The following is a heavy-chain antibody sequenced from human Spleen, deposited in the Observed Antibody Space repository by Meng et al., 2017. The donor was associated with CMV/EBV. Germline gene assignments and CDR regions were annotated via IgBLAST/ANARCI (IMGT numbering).Heavy chain of an antibody. Sequence: GESLKISCVGSGFTFSNYWMTWVRQAPGKGLEWVANIRQDGSDKYYVDYLRGRFTVSRDNAKNSLYLQMNSLRAEDTAVYYCARDAIVATIPYYFDYWGQGTLVTVSS. CDR3: ARDAIVATIPYYFDY. V-gene: IGHV3-7*03. CDR1: GFTFSNYW. D-gene: IGHD5-12*01. CDR2: IRQDGSDK. J-gene: IGHJ4*02.